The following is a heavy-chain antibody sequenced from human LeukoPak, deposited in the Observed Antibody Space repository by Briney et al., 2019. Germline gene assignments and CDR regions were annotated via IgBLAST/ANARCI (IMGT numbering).Heavy chain of an antibody. Sequence: GGSLRLSCAASGFIFRNYAMNWVRQAPGRGLEWVASIAASSGDTYYPDSVRGRVTISRDNSKNTLYLQMNSLRAEDTALYYCAKTAYGDYVNWFDPWGQGTLVTVSS. CDR3: AKTAYGDYVNWFDP. J-gene: IGHJ5*02. V-gene: IGHV3-23*01. CDR1: GFIFRNYA. D-gene: IGHD4-17*01. CDR2: IAASSGDT.